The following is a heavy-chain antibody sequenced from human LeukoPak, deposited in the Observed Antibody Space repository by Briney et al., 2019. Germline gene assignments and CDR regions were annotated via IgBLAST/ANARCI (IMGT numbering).Heavy chain of an antibody. CDR1: GGSISSGDYY. CDR3: ARSDYHNSGSHTVFDAFDI. V-gene: IGHV4-61*08. CDR2: IDDSGNT. D-gene: IGHD3-10*01. Sequence: PSETLSLTCTVSGGSISSGDYYWSWIRQPPGKGLEWIGYIDDSGNTNYNPSLKSQVTISVDKSKNQFSLKLSFVTAADTAMYYCARSDYHNSGSHTVFDAFDIWGQGTRVTVSS. J-gene: IGHJ3*02.